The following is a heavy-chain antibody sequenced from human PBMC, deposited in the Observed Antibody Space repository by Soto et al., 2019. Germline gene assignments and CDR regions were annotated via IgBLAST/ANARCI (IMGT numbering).Heavy chain of an antibody. Sequence: EVQLVESGGGLVKPGGSLTLSCAASGFTFTYAWMNWVRQAPGTGLEWVGRIKSKTAGGTTDYTAPVKGRFTISRDVSKNTLFLQMNSLKAEDTAVYYCATDGGAWGQGTLVTVSS. D-gene: IGHD3-10*01. CDR2: IKSKTAGGTT. V-gene: IGHV3-15*07. J-gene: IGHJ5*02. CDR3: ATDGGA. CDR1: GFTFTYAW.